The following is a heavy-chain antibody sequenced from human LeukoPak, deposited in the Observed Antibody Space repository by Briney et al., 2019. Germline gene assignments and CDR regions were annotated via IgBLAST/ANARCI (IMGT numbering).Heavy chain of an antibody. V-gene: IGHV4-34*01. D-gene: IGHD3-16*01. CDR3: SLGYYFDY. Sequence: SETLSLTCAVYGGSFSGYYWSWIRHPPGKGLEWIGEINHSGSTHYNPSLKSRVTISVDTSKSQFSLKLSSVTAADTAVYYCSLGYYFDYWGQGTLVTVSS. J-gene: IGHJ4*02. CDR1: GGSFSGYY. CDR2: INHSGST.